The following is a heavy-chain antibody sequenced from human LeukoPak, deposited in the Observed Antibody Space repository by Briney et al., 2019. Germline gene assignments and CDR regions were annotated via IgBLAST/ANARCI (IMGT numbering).Heavy chain of an antibody. Sequence: SETLSLTCAVYGGSFSGYYWSWIRQPPGKGLEWIGEINHSGSTNYNPSLKSRVTISVDTSKNQFSLKLGSVTAADTAVYYCASGRGGEQWLDSDSYYFDYWGQGTLVTVSS. V-gene: IGHV4-34*01. CDR3: ASGRGGEQWLDSDSYYFDY. D-gene: IGHD6-19*01. J-gene: IGHJ4*02. CDR2: INHSGST. CDR1: GGSFSGYY.